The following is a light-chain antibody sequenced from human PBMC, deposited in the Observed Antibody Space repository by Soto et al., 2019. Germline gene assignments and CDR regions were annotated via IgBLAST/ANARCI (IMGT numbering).Light chain of an antibody. CDR2: GVN. J-gene: IGLJ1*01. CDR1: SNHIGTYEY. V-gene: IGLV2-14*01. CDR3: SSYTTGSALPWV. Sequence: QSVLTQPASVSGSPGQSITISCTGSSNHIGTYEYVSWHQHHPGRAPKLIIYGVNDGPSVISDRFSGSKSGNTASLNIFGLQLEDEAVYYCSSYTTGSALPWVFGTGTKVTVL.